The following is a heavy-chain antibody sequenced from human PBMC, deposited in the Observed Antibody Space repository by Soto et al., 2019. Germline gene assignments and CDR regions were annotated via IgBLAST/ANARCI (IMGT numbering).Heavy chain of an antibody. CDR3: ARLNYGDYDSYRFDP. V-gene: IGHV4-39*01. CDR2: IYYSGST. Sequence: PSETLSLTCTVSGGSISSSSYYWGWIRQPPGKGLEWIGSIYYSGSTYYNPSLKSRVTISVDTSKNQFSLKLSSVTAADTAVYYCARLNYGDYDSYRFDPWGQGTLVTVSS. CDR1: GGSISSSSYY. J-gene: IGHJ5*02. D-gene: IGHD4-17*01.